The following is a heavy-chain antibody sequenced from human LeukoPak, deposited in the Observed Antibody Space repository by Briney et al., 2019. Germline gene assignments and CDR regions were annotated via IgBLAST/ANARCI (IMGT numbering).Heavy chain of an antibody. CDR2: INHSGST. V-gene: IGHV4-34*01. CDR1: GGSFNGYY. Sequence: SETLSLTCAVYGGSFNGYYWSWIRQPPGKGLEWIGEINHSGSTNYNPSLKSRVTISVDTSKNQFSLKLSSVTAADTAVYYCARLGSGSYYVDYWGQGTLVTVSS. J-gene: IGHJ4*02. D-gene: IGHD3-10*01. CDR3: ARLGSGSYYVDY.